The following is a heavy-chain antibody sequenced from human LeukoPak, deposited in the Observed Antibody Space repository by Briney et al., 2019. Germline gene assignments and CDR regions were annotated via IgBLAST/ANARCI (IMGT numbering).Heavy chain of an antibody. CDR1: GFTFDDYG. Sequence: GGSLRLSCAASGFTFDDYGMSWVRQAPRKGLEWVSGINWNGGSTGYADSVKGRFTISRDNAKNSLYLQMNSLRAEDTALYYCARDTSSSYGSGSDYWGQGTLVTVSS. J-gene: IGHJ4*02. D-gene: IGHD3-10*01. CDR3: ARDTSSSYGSGSDY. V-gene: IGHV3-20*04. CDR2: INWNGGST.